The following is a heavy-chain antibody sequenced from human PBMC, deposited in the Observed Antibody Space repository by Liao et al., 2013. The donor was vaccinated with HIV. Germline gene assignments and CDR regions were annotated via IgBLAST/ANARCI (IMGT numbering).Heavy chain of an antibody. Sequence: QLQLQESGPGLVKPSETLSLTCTVSGGSISSSSYYWGWIRQPPGKGLEWIGSIYYSGSTYYNPSLKSRVTISVDTSKNQFSLKLNSVTAADTAVYYCASFYAPYLAGEAHWGQGTLVTVSS. CDR3: ASFYAPYLAGEAH. CDR2: IYYSGST. J-gene: IGHJ4*02. D-gene: IGHD2-21*01. CDR1: GGSISSSSYY. V-gene: IGHV4-39*07.